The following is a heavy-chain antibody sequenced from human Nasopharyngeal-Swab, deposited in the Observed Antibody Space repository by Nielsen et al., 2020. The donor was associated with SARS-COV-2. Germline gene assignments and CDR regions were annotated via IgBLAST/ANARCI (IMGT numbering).Heavy chain of an antibody. CDR1: GGSISSYY. CDR2: IYHSGST. D-gene: IGHD2-15*01. Sequence: SETLSLTCTVSGGSISSYYWGWIRQPPGKGLEWIGSIYHSGSTYYNPSLKSRVTISVDTSKNQFSLKLSSVTAADTAVYYCAKVGGGYFDYWGQGTLVTVSS. J-gene: IGHJ4*02. V-gene: IGHV4-38-2*02. CDR3: AKVGGGYFDY.